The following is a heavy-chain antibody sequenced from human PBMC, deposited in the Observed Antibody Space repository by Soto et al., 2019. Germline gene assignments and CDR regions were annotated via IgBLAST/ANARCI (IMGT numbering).Heavy chain of an antibody. Sequence: VQLVESGGGLVQPGGSLRLSCSASGFTFSSYSMNWVRQAPGKGLEWVSYISSSSSTIYYADSVKGRFTISRDNAKNSLYLQMNSLRAEDTAVYYCARDQGYDFQIFDYWGQGTLVTVSS. CDR2: ISSSSSTI. V-gene: IGHV3-48*01. D-gene: IGHD3-3*01. CDR1: GFTFSSYS. J-gene: IGHJ4*02. CDR3: ARDQGYDFQIFDY.